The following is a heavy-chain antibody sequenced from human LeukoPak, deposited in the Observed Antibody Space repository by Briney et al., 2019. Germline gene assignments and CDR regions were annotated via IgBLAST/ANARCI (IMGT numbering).Heavy chain of an antibody. CDR1: GFTFRSYA. CDR2: ISNDGRDK. V-gene: IGHV3-30*04. J-gene: IGHJ4*01. Sequence: GGSLRLSCAASGFTFRSYAMHWVRQAPGKGLEWVAVISNDGRDKHYADSVKGRFTISRDNSKNTLYLQMNSLRTEDSAVYYCARDISVAAADYYFDYWGQEPWSPSPQ. CDR3: ARDISVAAADYYFDY. D-gene: IGHD6-13*01.